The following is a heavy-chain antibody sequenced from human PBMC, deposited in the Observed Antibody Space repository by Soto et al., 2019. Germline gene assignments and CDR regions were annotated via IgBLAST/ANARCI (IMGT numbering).Heavy chain of an antibody. CDR3: ARELQGLYYFDY. CDR1: EYTFTSYV. J-gene: IGHJ4*02. V-gene: IGHV1-3*01. CDR2: INASNGHT. Sequence: ASVKVSCKASEYTFTSYVMHWVRQAPGQSLEWIGWINASNGHTKYSQKFQDRVTITRDTSANTAYMELSRLRSEDTAVYYCARELQGLYYFDYWGQGALVTVSS. D-gene: IGHD4-4*01.